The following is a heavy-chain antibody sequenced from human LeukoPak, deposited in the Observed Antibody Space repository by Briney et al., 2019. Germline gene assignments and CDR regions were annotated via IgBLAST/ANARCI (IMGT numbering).Heavy chain of an antibody. J-gene: IGHJ5*02. CDR2: MNTNSGNT. CDR3: ARGVGVSSSWSS. Sequence: ASVKVSCKASGYTFTSYDINWVRQATGQGLEWMGWMNTNSGNTGYAQKFQGRVTITRNTSLTTAYMELSSLRSEDTAVYYCARGVGVSSSWSSWGQGTLVTVSS. CDR1: GYTFTSYD. V-gene: IGHV1-8*03. D-gene: IGHD6-13*01.